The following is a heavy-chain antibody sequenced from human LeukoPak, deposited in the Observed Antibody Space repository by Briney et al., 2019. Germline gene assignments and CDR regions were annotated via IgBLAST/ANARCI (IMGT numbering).Heavy chain of an antibody. V-gene: IGHV1-2*02. Sequence: ASVKVSCKASGYTFTGYYMYRVRQAPGQGLEWMGWINPNSGGTNYAQKFQGRVTMTRDTPISTAYMELSRLRSDDTAVYYCARGGGRDGYNRQGYFDFWRQGTLLPVSS. D-gene: IGHD5-24*01. CDR3: ARGGGRDGYNRQGYFDF. CDR2: INPNSGGT. J-gene: IGHJ4*02. CDR1: GYTFTGYY.